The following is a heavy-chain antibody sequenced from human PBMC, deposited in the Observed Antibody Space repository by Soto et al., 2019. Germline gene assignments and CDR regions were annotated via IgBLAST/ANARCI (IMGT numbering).Heavy chain of an antibody. D-gene: IGHD1-1*01. Sequence: QVQLVQSGAEVTKPGASVKVSCKASGYTFITYDINWVRQATGQGLEWLGWMSPNSGATGYAQKFQGRVPMTRDTSMTTAYMELSNLRSEDTAMYYCARGVDAGVDVWGQGTTVPVSS. CDR1: GYTFITYD. J-gene: IGHJ6*02. CDR2: MSPNSGAT. CDR3: ARGVDAGVDV. V-gene: IGHV1-8*01.